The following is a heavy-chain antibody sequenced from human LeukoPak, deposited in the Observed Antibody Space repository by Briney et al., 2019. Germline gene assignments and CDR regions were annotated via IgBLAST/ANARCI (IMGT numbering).Heavy chain of an antibody. CDR1: GGSISSYY. J-gene: IGHJ4*02. V-gene: IGHV4-59*01. Sequence: PSETLSLTCTVSGGSISSYYWSWIRQPPGKGLEWIGYIYYSGSTNYNPSLKSRDTISVDTSKNQFSLKLSSVTAADTAVYYCARAADNGDYDPTFDYWGQGTLVTVSS. CDR2: IYYSGST. CDR3: ARAADNGDYDPTFDY. D-gene: IGHD4-17*01.